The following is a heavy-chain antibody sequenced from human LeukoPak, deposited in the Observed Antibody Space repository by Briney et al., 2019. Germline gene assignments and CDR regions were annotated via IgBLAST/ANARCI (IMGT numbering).Heavy chain of an antibody. V-gene: IGHV4-30-2*01. Sequence: SETLSLTCAASGGSISSGSYSWSWIRQPPGKGLEWIGYIYHSGSTYYNPSLKSRVTISVDRSKNQFSLKLSSVTAADTAVYYCARVVYSSSWYADWFDPWGQGTLVTVSS. CDR1: GGSISSGSYS. CDR3: ARVVYSSSWYADWFDP. J-gene: IGHJ5*02. CDR2: IYHSGST. D-gene: IGHD6-13*01.